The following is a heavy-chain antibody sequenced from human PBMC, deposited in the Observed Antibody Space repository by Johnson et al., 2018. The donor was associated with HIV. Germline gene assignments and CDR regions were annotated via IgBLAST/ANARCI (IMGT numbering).Heavy chain of an antibody. J-gene: IGHJ3*02. CDR1: GFTFSSYG. V-gene: IGHV3-30*18. CDR3: AKAGAVAGPGIDAFDI. Sequence: QVQLVESGGGLVQPGGSLKLSCAASGFTFSSYGMHWVRQAPGKGLEWVAVISYDGSNKYYADSVKGRFTISRDNSKNTLYLQMNSLRAEDTAVYYCAKAGAVAGPGIDAFDIWGQGTMVTVSS. D-gene: IGHD6-19*01. CDR2: ISYDGSNK.